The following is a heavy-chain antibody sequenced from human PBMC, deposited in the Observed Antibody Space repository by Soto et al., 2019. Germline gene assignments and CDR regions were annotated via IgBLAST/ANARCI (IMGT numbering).Heavy chain of an antibody. V-gene: IGHV3-21*01. D-gene: IGHD3-16*01. Sequence: GGSLRLSCAASGFVFSDFQFNWVRQAPGGGLEWVASITDTSALNESEESLEGRFTTSRETPNTLFFLHMDNLRPEDTAVYYCARENLAFQGAFDLWGQGTMVTVSS. CDR2: ITDTSALN. CDR1: GFVFSDFQ. J-gene: IGHJ4*02. CDR3: ARENLAFQGAFDL.